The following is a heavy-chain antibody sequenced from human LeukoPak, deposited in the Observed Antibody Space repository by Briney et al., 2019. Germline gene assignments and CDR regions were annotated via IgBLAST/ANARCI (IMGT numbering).Heavy chain of an antibody. CDR3: ARAYCSGGSCYPFDY. Sequence: GGSLRLSRAASGFTFSSYSMNWVRQAPGKGLEWVSSISSSSSYIYYADSVKGRFTISRDNAKNSLYLQMNSPRAEDTAVYYCARAYCSGGSCYPFDYWGQGTLVTVSS. J-gene: IGHJ4*02. CDR1: GFTFSSYS. D-gene: IGHD2-15*01. CDR2: ISSSSSYI. V-gene: IGHV3-21*01.